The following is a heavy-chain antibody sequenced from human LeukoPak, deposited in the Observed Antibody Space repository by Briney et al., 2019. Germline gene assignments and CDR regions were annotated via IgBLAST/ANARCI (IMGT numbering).Heavy chain of an antibody. CDR1: GGTFSSYA. D-gene: IGHD2-2*01. V-gene: IGHV1-69*05. CDR2: IIPIFGTA. J-gene: IGHJ5*02. CDR3: ARVPAPQLRHANWFDP. Sequence: ASVKVSCKASGGTFSSYAISWVRQALGQGLEWVGGIIPIFGTANYAQKFQGRVTITTDESTSTAYMELSSLRSVDTAVYYCARVPAPQLRHANWFDPWGQGTLVTVSS.